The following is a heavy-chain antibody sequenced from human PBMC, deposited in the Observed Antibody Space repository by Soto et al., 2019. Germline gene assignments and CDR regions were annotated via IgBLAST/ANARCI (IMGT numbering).Heavy chain of an antibody. Sequence: SETLSLTCTVSGGSISSGGYYWSWIRQHPGKGLEWIGYIYYSGSTYYNPSLKSRVTISVDTSKNQFSLKLSSVTAADTAVYYCAREEWLSDRVYYYYYYMDVWGKGTTGTVSS. CDR1: GGSISSGGYY. J-gene: IGHJ6*03. V-gene: IGHV4-31*03. CDR2: IYYSGST. D-gene: IGHD3-3*01. CDR3: AREEWLSDRVYYYYYYMDV.